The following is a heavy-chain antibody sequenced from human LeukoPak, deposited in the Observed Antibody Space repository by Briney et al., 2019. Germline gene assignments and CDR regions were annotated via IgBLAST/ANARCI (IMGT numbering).Heavy chain of an antibody. CDR2: IYYSGST. V-gene: IGHV4-59*11. CDR3: ARSDLDWFLDY. Sequence: SETLSLTCTVSGGSITSHYWSWIRQPPGKGLEWIGYIYYSGSTNYNPSLKSRVTISVDTSKNQFSLNLNSVTAADTAVYYCARSDLDWFLDYWGQGTPVTVSS. CDR1: GGSITSHY. D-gene: IGHD3-9*01. J-gene: IGHJ4*02.